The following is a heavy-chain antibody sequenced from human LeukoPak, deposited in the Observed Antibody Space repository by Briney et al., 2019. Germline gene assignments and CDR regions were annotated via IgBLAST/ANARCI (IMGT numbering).Heavy chain of an antibody. J-gene: IGHJ4*02. Sequence: GGSLRLSCAASGFTFSSYGMHWVRQAPGKGLEWVSAISGRGVSTYYADTVKGRFTISRDNSKSTLYMEMTSLRADDTAVYYCAKDRDVRGSLLDYWGQGTLVTVSS. V-gene: IGHV3-23*01. CDR2: ISGRGVST. CDR3: AKDRDVRGSLLDY. D-gene: IGHD3-16*01. CDR1: GFTFSSYG.